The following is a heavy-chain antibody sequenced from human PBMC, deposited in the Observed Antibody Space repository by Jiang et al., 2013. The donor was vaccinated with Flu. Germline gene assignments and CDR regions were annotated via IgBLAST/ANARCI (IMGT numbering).Heavy chain of an antibody. CDR1: GYTFTSYY. CDR2: INPSGGST. V-gene: IGHV1-46*03. D-gene: IGHD4-11*01. J-gene: IGHJ3*02. Sequence: SGAEVKKPGASVKVSCKASGYTFTSYYMHWVRQAPGQGLEWMGIINPSGGSTSYAQKFQGRVTMTRDTSTSTVYMELSSLRSEDTAVYYCARGSFRMTTVTKQPYKLAFDIWGQGTMVTVSS. CDR3: ARGSFRMTTVTKQPYKLAFDI.